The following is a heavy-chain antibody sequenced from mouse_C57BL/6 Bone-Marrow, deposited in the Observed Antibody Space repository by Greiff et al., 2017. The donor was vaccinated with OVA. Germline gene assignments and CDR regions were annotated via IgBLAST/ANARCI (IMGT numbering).Heavy chain of an antibody. V-gene: IGHV14-4*01. D-gene: IGHD2-1*01. J-gene: IGHJ2*01. CDR2: IDPENGDT. CDR1: GFNIKDDY. Sequence: VQLQQSGAELVRPGASVKLSCTASGFNIKDDYMHWVTQRPEQGLEWIGWIDPENGDTEYASKFQGKATLPADPSYNPAYRQLSSLTSEDTAGYYCTLINYGNYGWFDYWGQGTTLTVSS. CDR3: TLINYGNYGWFDY.